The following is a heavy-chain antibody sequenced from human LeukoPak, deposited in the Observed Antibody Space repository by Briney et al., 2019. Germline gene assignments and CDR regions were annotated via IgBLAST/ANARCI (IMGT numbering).Heavy chain of an antibody. J-gene: IGHJ3*02. Sequence: SETLSLTCTVSGGSITTSSYYWVWIRQPPGKGLEWVGSIHYSGSTYYNPSLKSRVTISLDTSQNQFSLKLTSVTAADTAFYYCARDPSDYGDEGDAFDIWGQGTMVTVSS. D-gene: IGHD4-17*01. CDR3: ARDPSDYGDEGDAFDI. CDR1: GGSITTSSYY. V-gene: IGHV4-39*07. CDR2: IHYSGST.